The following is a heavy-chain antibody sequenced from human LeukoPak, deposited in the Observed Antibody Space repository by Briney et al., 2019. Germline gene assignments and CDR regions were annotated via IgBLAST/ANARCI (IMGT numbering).Heavy chain of an antibody. V-gene: IGHV1-8*01. D-gene: IGHD2-2*01. J-gene: IGHJ6*03. CDR2: MNPNSGNT. CDR1: GYTFTSYD. Sequence: ASVKVSCKASGYTFTSYDINWVRQATGQGLEWMGWMNPNSGNTGYAQKFQGRVTMTRNTSISTAYMELSSLRSEDTAVCYCARGSPAAKKDYYYYYMDVWGKGTTVTVSS. CDR3: ARGSPAAKKDYYYYYMDV.